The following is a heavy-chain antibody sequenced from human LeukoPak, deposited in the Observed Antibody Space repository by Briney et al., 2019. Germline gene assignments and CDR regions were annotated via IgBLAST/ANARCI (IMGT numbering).Heavy chain of an antibody. CDR1: GYTFTSYG. D-gene: IGHD3-22*01. CDR2: ISAYNGNT. J-gene: IGHJ4*02. Sequence: GASVKVSCKASGYTFTSYGISWVRQAPGQGLEWMGWISAYNGNTNYAQKLQGRVTMTTDTSTSTDYMELRSLRSDDTAVYYCARDSHYYDSSGFTDYWGQGTLVTVSS. V-gene: IGHV1-18*01. CDR3: ARDSHYYDSSGFTDY.